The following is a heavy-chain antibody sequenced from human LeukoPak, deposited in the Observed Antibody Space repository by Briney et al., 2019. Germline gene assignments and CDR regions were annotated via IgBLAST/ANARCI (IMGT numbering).Heavy chain of an antibody. CDR3: AKGLYGSGSYPDY. CDR1: GFTFSSYA. CDR2: INSDGSST. D-gene: IGHD3-10*01. V-gene: IGHV3-74*01. Sequence: PGGSLRLSCAASGFTFSSYAMGWVRQAPGKGLVWVSRINSDGSSTSYADSVKGRFTISRDNAKNSLYLQMNSLRAEDMALYYCAKGLYGSGSYPDYWGQGTLVTVSS. J-gene: IGHJ4*02.